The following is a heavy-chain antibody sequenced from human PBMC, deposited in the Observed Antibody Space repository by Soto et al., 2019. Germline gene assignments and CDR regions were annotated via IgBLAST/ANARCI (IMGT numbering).Heavy chain of an antibody. CDR3: AKDRRGGEYPAFDL. CDR2: IRGDGGAT. V-gene: IGHV3-23*01. Sequence: EVQLLESGGGLVQPGGFLRLTCAASGFSVSDYDMGWVRQAPGKGLEWVSLIRGDGGATYYAASVEGRLTTSRDTYENTVYLDMNYLRAEDTALYFCAKDRRGGEYPAFDLWGQGTMVTVSS. D-gene: IGHD2-21*01. CDR1: GFSVSDYD. J-gene: IGHJ3*01.